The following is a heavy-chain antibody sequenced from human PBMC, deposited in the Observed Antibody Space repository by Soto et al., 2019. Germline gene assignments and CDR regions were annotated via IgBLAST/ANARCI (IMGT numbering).Heavy chain of an antibody. Sequence: QVQLVQSGAEVKKPGASVKVSCKASGYTFTRSGISWVRQAPGKGLEWMGGISTYNGDTNYAQTFQGRVTMTTDTSTSTVYMELRSLRSDDTAVYYCAREGVAPYYYYGMDVWGQGTPVTVSS. CDR3: AREGVAPYYYYGMDV. V-gene: IGHV1-18*01. J-gene: IGHJ6*02. D-gene: IGHD5-12*01. CDR2: ISTYNGDT. CDR1: GYTFTRSG.